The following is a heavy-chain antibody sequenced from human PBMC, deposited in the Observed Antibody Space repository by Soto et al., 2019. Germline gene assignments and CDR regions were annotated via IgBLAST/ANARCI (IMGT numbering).Heavy chain of an antibody. CDR1: GGSISSSSYY. CDR2: IYYSGST. J-gene: IGHJ4*02. CDR3: ARLSGYGEVGEYFDY. Sequence: QLQLQESGPGLVKPSETLSLTCTVSGGSISSSSYYWGWIRQPPGKGLEWIGSIYYSGSTYYNPSLKIRVTISVDTSKNKFSLKLSSVTAADTAVYYCARLSGYGEVGEYFDYWGQGTLVPVSS. D-gene: IGHD5-12*01. V-gene: IGHV4-39*01.